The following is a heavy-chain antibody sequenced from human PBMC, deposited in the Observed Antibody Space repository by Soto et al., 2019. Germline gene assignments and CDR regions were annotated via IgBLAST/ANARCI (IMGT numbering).Heavy chain of an antibody. D-gene: IGHD6-13*01. V-gene: IGHV3-30-3*01. CDR2: ISYDGSNK. Sequence: GGSLRLSCAASGFTFSSYAMHWVRQAPGKGLEWVAVISYDGSNKYYADSVKGRFTISRDNSKNTLYLQMNSLRAEDTAVYYCERDRRRSWPHNWLDPWGQGPLVTVYS. CDR3: ERDRRRSWPHNWLDP. J-gene: IGHJ5*02. CDR1: GFTFSSYA.